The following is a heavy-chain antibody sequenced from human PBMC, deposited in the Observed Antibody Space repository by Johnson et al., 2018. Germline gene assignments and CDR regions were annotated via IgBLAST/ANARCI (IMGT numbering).Heavy chain of an antibody. V-gene: IGHV3-20*04. Sequence: VQLRQSGGGVVRPGGSLRLSCAASGFTFDDYGMSWVRQAPGKGLEWGSGINWNGGSPGYAESVKGRFTISRDTAKNSLYLQMNSPRAEDTALYYCARVGAVAGYYMDVWGKGTTVTVSS. CDR3: ARVGAVAGYYMDV. J-gene: IGHJ6*03. CDR1: GFTFDDYG. CDR2: INWNGGSP. D-gene: IGHD6-19*01.